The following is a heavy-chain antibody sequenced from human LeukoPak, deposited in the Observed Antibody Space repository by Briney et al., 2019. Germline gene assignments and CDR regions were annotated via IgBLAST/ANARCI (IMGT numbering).Heavy chain of an antibody. D-gene: IGHD6-13*01. CDR2: INHSGST. CDR3: ARVRAAAAYRWFDP. CDR1: GGSFSGYY. Sequence: SETLSLTCAVYGGSFSGYYWSWIRQPPGKGLEWIGEINHSGSTNYSPSLKSRVTISVDTSKNQFSLKLSSVTAADTAVYYCARVRAAAAYRWFDPWGQGTLVTVSS. J-gene: IGHJ5*02. V-gene: IGHV4-34*01.